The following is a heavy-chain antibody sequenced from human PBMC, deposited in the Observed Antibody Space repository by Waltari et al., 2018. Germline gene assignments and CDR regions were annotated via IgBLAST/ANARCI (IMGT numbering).Heavy chain of an antibody. CDR2: ISYDGSNK. Sequence: QVQLVESGGGVVQPGRSLRLSCAASGFTFSSYAMHWLRQAPGKGLEWVAVISYDGSNKYYADSVKGRFTISRDNSKNTLYLQMNSLRAEDTAVYYCARDPSSVPTGYWGQGTLVTVSS. V-gene: IGHV3-30*01. CDR1: GFTFSSYA. J-gene: IGHJ4*02. CDR3: ARDPSSVPTGY. D-gene: IGHD3-22*01.